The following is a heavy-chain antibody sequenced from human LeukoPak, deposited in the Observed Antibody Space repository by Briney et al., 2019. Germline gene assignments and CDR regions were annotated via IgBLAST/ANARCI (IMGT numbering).Heavy chain of an antibody. J-gene: IGHJ6*03. Sequence: PSETLSLTCTVSGGSISSHYWSWIRQPAGKGLEWIGRISSSGSTNYNPSLKSRVTISVDTSKNQFSLKLSSVTAADTAVYFCARGRVSSSTWYSTYYYYFYMDVWGKGTTVIVSS. CDR1: GGSISSHY. CDR2: ISSSGST. D-gene: IGHD6-13*01. V-gene: IGHV4-4*07. CDR3: ARGRVSSSTWYSTYYYYFYMDV.